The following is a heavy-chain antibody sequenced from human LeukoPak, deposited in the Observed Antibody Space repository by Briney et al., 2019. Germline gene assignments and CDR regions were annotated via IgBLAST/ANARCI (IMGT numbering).Heavy chain of an antibody. V-gene: IGHV3-23*01. Sequence: GGSLRLSCAASGFTFSSYAMSWVRQAPGKGLEWVSTISGSNDNTYYADSVKGRFAISRDNSKNTLYLQMNSLRADDTALYYCENDFDYWGQGTLVSVSS. CDR1: GFTFSSYA. J-gene: IGHJ4*02. CDR3: ENDFDY. CDR2: ISGSNDNT.